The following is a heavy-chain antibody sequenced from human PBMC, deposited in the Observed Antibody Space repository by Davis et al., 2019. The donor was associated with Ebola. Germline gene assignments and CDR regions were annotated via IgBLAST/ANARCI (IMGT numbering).Heavy chain of an antibody. CDR1: GYTFTNYG. Sequence: AASVKVSCKASGYTFTNYGISWVRQAPGQGLEWMGWISAYNGNTNYAQKLQGRVTMTTDTSTSTAYMELRSLRSDDTAVYYCARDPTYGDYGYYYGMDVWGQGTTVTVSS. V-gene: IGHV1-18*04. CDR2: ISAYNGNT. CDR3: ARDPTYGDYGYYYGMDV. D-gene: IGHD4-17*01. J-gene: IGHJ6*02.